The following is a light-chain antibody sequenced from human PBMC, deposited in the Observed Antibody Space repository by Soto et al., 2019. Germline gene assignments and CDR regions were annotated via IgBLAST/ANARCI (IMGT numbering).Light chain of an antibody. CDR2: DAS. J-gene: IGKJ4*01. Sequence: DIQMTQSPSSLSASVGDRVTITCQASQDISNYLNWYQQKPGKAPKLLIYDASNLETGVPSRFSGSGSGTAFTFTISSLQPEDIATYYCQQYDNPPLTFGGGTKVEIK. CDR3: QQYDNPPLT. V-gene: IGKV1-33*01. CDR1: QDISNY.